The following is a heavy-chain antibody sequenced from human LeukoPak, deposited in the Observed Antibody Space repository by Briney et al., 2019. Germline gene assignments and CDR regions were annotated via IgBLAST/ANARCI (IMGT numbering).Heavy chain of an antibody. Sequence: ASVKVSCKASGGTFSSYAISWVRQAPGQGLEWMGGIIPIFGTANYAQKFQGRVTITADESTSTAYMELSSLRSEDTAVYYCARGTTXXPWYFDYWGQGTLVTVSS. J-gene: IGHJ4*02. CDR3: ARGTTXXPWYFDY. V-gene: IGHV1-69*13. CDR1: GGTFSSYA. CDR2: IIPIFGTA. D-gene: IGHD4-11*01.